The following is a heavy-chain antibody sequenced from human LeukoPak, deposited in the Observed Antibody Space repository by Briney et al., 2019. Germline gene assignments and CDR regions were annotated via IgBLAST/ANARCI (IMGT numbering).Heavy chain of an antibody. CDR1: AFTFSSYG. J-gene: IGHJ4*02. V-gene: IGHV3-30*02. CDR2: IRYDGSNK. Sequence: GGSLRLSCAASAFTFSSYGMHWVRQDPGKGLEWVAFIRYDGSNKYYADSVKGRFTISRDNSKNTLYLQMNSLRAEDTAVYYCAKPIQLWLERMAWDWGQGTPVTVSS. CDR3: AKPIQLWLERMAWD. D-gene: IGHD5-18*01.